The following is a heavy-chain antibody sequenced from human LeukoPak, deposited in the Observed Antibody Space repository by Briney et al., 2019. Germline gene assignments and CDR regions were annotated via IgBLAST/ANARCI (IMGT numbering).Heavy chain of an antibody. J-gene: IGHJ4*02. CDR2: INHSGST. V-gene: IGHV4-34*01. D-gene: IGHD6-19*01. Sequence: SGTLSLTCAVYGGSFSGYYWTSIRQFPGKGLEWIGEINHSGSTNYNPSLKSRVTISVDTSKNQFSLKLSSVTAADTAVYYCARPVSGSSGWYYNYWGQGTLVTVSS. CDR1: GGSFSGYY. CDR3: ARPVSGSSGWYYNY.